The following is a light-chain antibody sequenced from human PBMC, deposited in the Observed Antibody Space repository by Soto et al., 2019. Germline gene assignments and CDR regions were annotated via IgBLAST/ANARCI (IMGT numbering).Light chain of an antibody. CDR2: KAS. Sequence: DIQMTQSPSTLSASVGDRVTITCRASQSISSWLAWYQQKPGKAPKLMIYKASSLESGVPSRFGGSGSGTEFTLTISSLQPDDFATYYCQQYNNYPRTFGQGTKVEIK. V-gene: IGKV1-5*03. CDR1: QSISSW. CDR3: QQYNNYPRT. J-gene: IGKJ1*01.